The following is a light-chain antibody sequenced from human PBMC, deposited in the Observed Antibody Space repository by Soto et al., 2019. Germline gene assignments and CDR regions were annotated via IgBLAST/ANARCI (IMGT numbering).Light chain of an antibody. V-gene: IGLV2-14*01. CDR1: SSDVGGYNY. CDR2: EVS. CDR3: SSYTSSSTPLYV. Sequence: QSVLTQPASVSGSPGQPITISCTGTSSDVGGYNYVSWYQQHPGKAPKLMIYEVSNRPSGVSNRFSGSKSGNTASLTISGLQAEDEADYYCSSYTSSSTPLYVFGTGTKVTVL. J-gene: IGLJ1*01.